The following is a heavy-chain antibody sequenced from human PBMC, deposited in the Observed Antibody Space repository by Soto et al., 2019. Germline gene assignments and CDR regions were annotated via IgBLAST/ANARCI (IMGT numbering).Heavy chain of an antibody. CDR2: TWDDGTNK. J-gene: IGHJ4*02. V-gene: IGHV3-33*01. Sequence: QVQLVESGGGVVQPGRSLRISCAASGFTFSSFGMHWVRQAPGKGLEWVVVTWDDGTNKYYADSVKGRFTISRDNSKNTLYLQMNSLRVEDTAVYYCARGYCSGGSCPPFDYWGQGTLVTVSS. D-gene: IGHD2-15*01. CDR3: ARGYCSGGSCPPFDY. CDR1: GFTFSSFG.